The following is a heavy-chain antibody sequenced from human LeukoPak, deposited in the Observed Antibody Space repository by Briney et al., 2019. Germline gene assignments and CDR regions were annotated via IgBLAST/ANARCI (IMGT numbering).Heavy chain of an antibody. V-gene: IGHV4-4*07. CDR2: IYTSGST. CDR1: GGSISSYY. J-gene: IGHJ3*02. CDR3: ARGQTTVTTFAAFDI. D-gene: IGHD4-17*01. Sequence: PSETLSLTCTVSGGSISSYYWSWIRQPAGKGLEWIGRIYTSGSTNYNPSLKSRVTISVDTSKNQFSLKLSSVTAADTAVYYCARGQTTVTTFAAFDIWGQGTMVTVSS.